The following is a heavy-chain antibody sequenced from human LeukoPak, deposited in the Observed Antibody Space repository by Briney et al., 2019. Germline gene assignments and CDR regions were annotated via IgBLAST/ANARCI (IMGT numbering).Heavy chain of an antibody. J-gene: IGHJ5*02. CDR3: ARGVIAYSSSWYRVRSSYWFDP. CDR1: GGSISSYY. Sequence: SETLSLTCNVSGGSISSYYWSWIRQPPGKGLEWIGYIYSSGSTSYNPSLESRLSISIDTSKNQFSLRLSSVTAADTAVYYCARGVIAYSSSWYRVRSSYWFDPWGQGTLVTVSS. CDR2: IYSSGST. D-gene: IGHD6-13*01. V-gene: IGHV4-4*09.